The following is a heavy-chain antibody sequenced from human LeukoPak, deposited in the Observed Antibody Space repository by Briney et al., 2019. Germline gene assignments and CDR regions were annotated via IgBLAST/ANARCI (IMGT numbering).Heavy chain of an antibody. CDR1: GYTFTSYD. CDR2: MNPNSGNT. Sequence: GASVKVSCKASGYTFTSYDINWVRQATGQGLEWMGWMNPNSGNTGYAQKFQGRVTITRNTSISTAYMELSSLRSEDTAVYYCARVQVGATIRFDYWGQGTLVTVSS. J-gene: IGHJ4*02. D-gene: IGHD1-26*01. V-gene: IGHV1-8*03. CDR3: ARVQVGATIRFDY.